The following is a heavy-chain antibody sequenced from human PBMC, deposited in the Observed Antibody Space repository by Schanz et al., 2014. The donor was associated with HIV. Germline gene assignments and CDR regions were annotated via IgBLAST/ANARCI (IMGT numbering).Heavy chain of an antibody. D-gene: IGHD3-9*01. J-gene: IGHJ4*02. V-gene: IGHV3-23*04. Sequence: EVELVESGGGLVQPGGSLRLSCAASGFTFSSYAMSWVRQAPGKGLEWVSGISGSGGSTYYADSVKGRFAISRDNSKNTLYLQMNRLRAEDTAVYYCAKGRRYFDWLLPDYWGQGTLVTVSS. CDR3: AKGRRYFDWLLPDY. CDR2: ISGSGGST. CDR1: GFTFSSYA.